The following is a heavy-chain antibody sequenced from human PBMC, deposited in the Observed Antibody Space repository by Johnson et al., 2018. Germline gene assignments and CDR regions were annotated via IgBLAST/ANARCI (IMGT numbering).Heavy chain of an antibody. CDR1: GFTFSTYA. CDR2: ISSDEKSK. CDR3: VPEGPRHCFDY. J-gene: IGHJ4*02. V-gene: IGHV3-30*04. Sequence: QVQLVQSGGGVVQPGRSLRLSCAASGFTFSTYAMHWVRQVPGRGLEWVAVISSDEKSKYYADSVKGRFTISRDNSRNTLYLQMTSLRPEDTAVYDCVPEGPRHCFDYWGQGTLVTVSS.